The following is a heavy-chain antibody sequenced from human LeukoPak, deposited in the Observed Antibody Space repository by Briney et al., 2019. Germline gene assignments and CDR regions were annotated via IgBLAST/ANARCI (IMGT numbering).Heavy chain of an antibody. Sequence: PGGSLRLSCAASGFTFSSYEMNWVRQAPGKGLEWISYISSSGSTIYYADSVKGRFTISRDNSKNTLYLQMNSLRAEDTAVYYCARGEGLFDYWGQGTLVTVSS. V-gene: IGHV3-48*03. J-gene: IGHJ4*02. CDR1: GFTFSSYE. CDR2: ISSSGSTI. CDR3: ARGEGLFDY.